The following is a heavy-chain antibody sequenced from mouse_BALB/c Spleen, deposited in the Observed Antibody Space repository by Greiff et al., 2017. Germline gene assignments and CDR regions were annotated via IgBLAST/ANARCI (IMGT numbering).Heavy chain of an antibody. V-gene: IGHV1-18*01. CDR1: GYTFTDYN. J-gene: IGHJ3*01. CDR2: INPNNGGT. D-gene: IGHD2-10*01. Sequence: EVQLQQSGPELVKPGASVKIPCKASGYTFTDYNMDWVKQSHGKSLEWIGDINPNNGGTIYNQKFKGKATLTVDKSSSTAYMELRSLTSEDTAVYYCARKGPSYYGNYVAAWFAYWGQGTLVTVSA. CDR3: ARKGPSYYGNYVAAWFAY.